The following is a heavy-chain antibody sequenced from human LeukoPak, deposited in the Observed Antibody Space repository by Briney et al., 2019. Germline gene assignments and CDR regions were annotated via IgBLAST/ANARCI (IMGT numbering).Heavy chain of an antibody. CDR3: AKDSSGSYFDY. CDR2: ISGSGGST. D-gene: IGHD1-26*01. CDR1: GFILSSYA. J-gene: IGHJ4*02. Sequence: PGGSLRLSCPASGFILSSYAMSWVRPAPGKGLEWVSGISGSGGSTYYADSVKGRFTISRDKSKNTLYLQMYSLRAEDTAVYYCAKDSSGSYFDYWGQGTLVTVSP. V-gene: IGHV3-23*01.